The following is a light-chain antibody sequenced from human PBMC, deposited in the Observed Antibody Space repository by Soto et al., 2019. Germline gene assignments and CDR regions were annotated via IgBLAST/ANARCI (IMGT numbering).Light chain of an antibody. CDR2: GAS. J-gene: IGKJ5*01. V-gene: IGKV3-11*01. Sequence: GESATLSCRASQYVSTNLAWYQQNAGQAPRLLIYGASTRATGIPARFSGSGSGTDFTLSISSLEPEDFAVYCCQHRSHWPTSAHGTRLENK. CDR1: QYVSTN. CDR3: QHRSHWPT.